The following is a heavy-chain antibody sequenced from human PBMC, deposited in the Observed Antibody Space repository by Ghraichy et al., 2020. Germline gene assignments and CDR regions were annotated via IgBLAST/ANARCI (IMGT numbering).Heavy chain of an antibody. D-gene: IGHD1-26*01. Sequence: GGSLRLSCAASGFTFSSYSMNWVRQAPGKGLEWVSSISSSSSYIYYADSVKGRFTISRDNANNSLYLQMNSLGAEATAVYYWARVFSGSGPSFDYWGQGTLVTVSS. CDR2: ISSSSSYI. J-gene: IGHJ4*02. CDR3: ARVFSGSGPSFDY. CDR1: GFTFSSYS. V-gene: IGHV3-21*01.